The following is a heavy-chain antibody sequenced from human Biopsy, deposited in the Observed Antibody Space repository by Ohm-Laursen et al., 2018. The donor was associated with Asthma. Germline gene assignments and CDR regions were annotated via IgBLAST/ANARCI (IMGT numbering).Heavy chain of an antibody. J-gene: IGHJ4*02. Sequence: SLRLSCSASGFAVSRDHMFWVRQAPGKGLEWVSSISSSGASTYYADSVKGRFTISRDNAKNTVYLQMNSLRAEDSAIYYCAKYSVFYYRGGNDYWGQGIVVTVSS. CDR3: AKYSVFYYRGGNDY. CDR2: ISSSGAST. V-gene: IGHV3-23*01. D-gene: IGHD1-26*01. CDR1: GFAVSRDH.